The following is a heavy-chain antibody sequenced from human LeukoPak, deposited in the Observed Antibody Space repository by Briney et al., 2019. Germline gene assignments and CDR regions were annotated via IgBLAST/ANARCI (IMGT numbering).Heavy chain of an antibody. J-gene: IGHJ4*02. CDR1: GFTFSSYA. CDR3: ARELPFDY. V-gene: IGHV3-21*01. CDR2: ISTTSTYI. D-gene: IGHD2-15*01. Sequence: GGSLRLSCAASGFTFSSYAMSWVRQAPGKGLEWVSSISTTSTYIYYADSVKGRFTISRDNAKNSFYLQMNSLRAEDTAVYYCARELPFDYWGQGTLVTVSS.